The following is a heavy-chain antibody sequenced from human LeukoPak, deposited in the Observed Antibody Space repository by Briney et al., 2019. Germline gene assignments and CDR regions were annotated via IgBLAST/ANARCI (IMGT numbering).Heavy chain of an antibody. CDR3: ARTYYDFWSGTLGWFDP. J-gene: IGHJ5*02. V-gene: IGHV4-4*07. D-gene: IGHD3-3*01. CDR1: GGSISSYY. CDR2: IYTSGST. Sequence: PSETLSLTCTVSGGSISSYYWSWIRQPAGKGLEWIGRIYTSGSTNYNPSLKSRVTMSVDTSKNQFSLKLSSVTAADTAVYYCARTYYDFWSGTLGWFDPWGQGTLVTVSS.